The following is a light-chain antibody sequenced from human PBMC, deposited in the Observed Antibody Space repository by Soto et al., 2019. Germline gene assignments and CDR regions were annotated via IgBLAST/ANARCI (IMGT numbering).Light chain of an antibody. V-gene: IGKV3-20*01. CDR2: GAS. J-gene: IGKJ1*01. Sequence: EVVLTQSPGTLSLSPGEKGTLSSRASQSVTSNYLAWYQLKPGQAPRLLIYGASSRATGIPDRFSGSGSGTDFTLTISRLEPEDFAVYYCQHYGYSRAFGQGTKVDIK. CDR3: QHYGYSRA. CDR1: QSVTSNY.